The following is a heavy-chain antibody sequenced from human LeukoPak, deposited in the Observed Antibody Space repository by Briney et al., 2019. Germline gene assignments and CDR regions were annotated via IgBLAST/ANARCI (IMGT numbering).Heavy chain of an antibody. CDR2: ISSSTSTI. D-gene: IGHD3-22*01. CDR3: AKSSSSYYDTSGYLDY. Sequence: GGSLRLSCAASGFTFSSYSMNWVRQAPGKGLEWVSYISSSTSTIYYADSVKGRFTISGDNAKNSLYLQMNSLRAEDTAAYYCAKSSSSYYDTSGYLDYWGQGTLVTVSS. J-gene: IGHJ4*02. V-gene: IGHV3-48*01. CDR1: GFTFSSYS.